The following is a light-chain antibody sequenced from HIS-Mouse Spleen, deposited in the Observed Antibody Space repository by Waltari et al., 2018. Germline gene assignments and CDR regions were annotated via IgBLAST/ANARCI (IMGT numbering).Light chain of an antibody. CDR1: SSDVGSYNL. CDR3: CSYAGSSTWV. CDR2: EGS. V-gene: IGLV2-23*01. Sequence: QSALTQPASVSGSPGQSITISCTGTSSDVGSYNLVSWYQQHPGKAPKRMIYEGSKRPSGVSNRVSGSKSGNTASLTISGLQAEDEADDYCCSYAGSSTWVFGGGTKLTVL. J-gene: IGLJ3*02.